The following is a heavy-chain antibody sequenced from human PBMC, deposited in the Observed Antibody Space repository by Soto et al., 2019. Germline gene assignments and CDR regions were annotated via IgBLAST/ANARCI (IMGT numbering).Heavy chain of an antibody. CDR2: ISGSGGIT. D-gene: IGHD3-16*01. CDR3: AKGITDTGGYYYYSMDV. J-gene: IGHJ6*02. V-gene: IGHV3-23*01. Sequence: EVKLLDSGGGLVQTGGSLRLSCAASGFTFSSYAMGWVRQAPGKGLDWVSVISGSGGITYSADSVKGRFTISRDNSKNIQYLQMNSVRAEDTAVYYCAKGITDTGGYYYYSMDVWGQGTAVTVSS. CDR1: GFTFSSYA.